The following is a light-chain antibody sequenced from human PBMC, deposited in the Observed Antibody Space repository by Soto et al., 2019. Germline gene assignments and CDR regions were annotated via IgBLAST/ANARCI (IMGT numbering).Light chain of an antibody. CDR2: GAS. Sequence: EIVMTQSPATLSVSPGDRVTLSCRASQSVSSNLAWSQQKPGQAPRLLIYGASTRATGIPARFSGGGSGTEFTLTISSLQSEDFAVYYCHHYSNCLYTFGQGTKLEIK. V-gene: IGKV3-15*01. CDR3: HHYSNCLYT. CDR1: QSVSSN. J-gene: IGKJ2*01.